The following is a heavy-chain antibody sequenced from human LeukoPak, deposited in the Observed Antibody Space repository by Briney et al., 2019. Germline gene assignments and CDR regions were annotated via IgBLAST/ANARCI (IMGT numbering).Heavy chain of an antibody. CDR3: ARDLRVVVTAIFDF. D-gene: IGHD2-21*02. CDR1: GGSISSSNSY. CDR2: IFYSGST. J-gene: IGHJ4*02. Sequence: SETLSLTCTVSGGSISSSNSYWGWIRQPPGKGLEWIGSIFYSGSTYYNPSLKSRVTISVDTSKKQFSLKLNSVTAADTAVYYCARDLRVVVTAIFDFWGQGTLVTVSS. V-gene: IGHV4-39*07.